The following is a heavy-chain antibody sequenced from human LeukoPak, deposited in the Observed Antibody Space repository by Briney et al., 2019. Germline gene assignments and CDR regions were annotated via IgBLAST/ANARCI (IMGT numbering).Heavy chain of an antibody. CDR3: ARGGLASSRLKSNWFDP. CDR1: GYSISSGYY. Sequence: SETLSLTCTVSGYSISSGYYWGWIRQPPGKGLEWIGSIYHSGSTYYNPSLKSRVTISVDTSKNQFSLKLSSVTAADTAVYYCARGGLASSRLKSNWFDPWGQGTLVTVSS. D-gene: IGHD6-13*01. CDR2: IYHSGST. J-gene: IGHJ5*02. V-gene: IGHV4-38-2*02.